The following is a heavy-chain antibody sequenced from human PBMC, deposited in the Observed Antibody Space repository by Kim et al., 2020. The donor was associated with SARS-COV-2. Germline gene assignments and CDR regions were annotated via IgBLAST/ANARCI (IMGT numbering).Heavy chain of an antibody. Sequence: GGSLRLSCTASGFTFGDYALSWVRQAPGKGLEWVGFIRSKAYGGTAEYAASVQGRFTFSRDDSKSIGYLQMNSLKTEDTAVYYCSRFPIYSSSSPPPWGQGTLVTVSS. CDR2: IRSKAYGGTA. CDR1: GFTFGDYA. J-gene: IGHJ5*02. CDR3: SRFPIYSSSSPPP. D-gene: IGHD6-6*01. V-gene: IGHV3-49*04.